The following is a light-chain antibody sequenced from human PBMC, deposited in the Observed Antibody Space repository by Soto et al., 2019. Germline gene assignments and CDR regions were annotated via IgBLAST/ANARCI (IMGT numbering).Light chain of an antibody. CDR3: QQYGNSPIT. Sequence: ILLTHSPDALPLSSVERASLSCRPSQSVSSNYLAWYQHKPGQAPRLLIYASSNRATGIPARFSGSGSGTDFTLTISSLEPEDFAVYYCQQYGNSPITFGQGTRLEIK. V-gene: IGKV3-20*01. CDR1: QSVSSNY. CDR2: ASS. J-gene: IGKJ5*01.